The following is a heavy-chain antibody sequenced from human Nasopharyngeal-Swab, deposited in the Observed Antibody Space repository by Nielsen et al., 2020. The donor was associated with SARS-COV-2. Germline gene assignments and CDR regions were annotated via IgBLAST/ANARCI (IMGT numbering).Heavy chain of an antibody. CDR2: IYPGDSDT. CDR3: ARQGAVAGYYYYYMDV. V-gene: IGHV5-51*01. Sequence: GESLKISCEGSGYIFTSYWIGWVRQMPGKGLEWMGIIYPGDSDTRYSPSFQGQVTISADKSISTAYLQWSSLKASDTAMYYCARQGAVAGYYYYYMDVWGKGTTVTVSS. CDR1: GYIFTSYW. J-gene: IGHJ6*03. D-gene: IGHD6-19*01.